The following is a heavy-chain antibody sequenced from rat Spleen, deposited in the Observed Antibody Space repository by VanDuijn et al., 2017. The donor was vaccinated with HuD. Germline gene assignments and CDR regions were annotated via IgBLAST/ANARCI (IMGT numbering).Heavy chain of an antibody. Sequence: QVQLKESGPGLVQPSQTLSLTCTVSGFSLTSNSVHWVRQPPGKGLEWMGGIWGNGNTDYSSTLKSRLTISRDTSKSQVFLKMNSLQTEDTAIYFCTRNYYSGEGVMDAWGQGASVTVSS. CDR2: IWGNGNT. V-gene: IGHV2-1*01. D-gene: IGHD1-1*01. CDR3: TRNYYSGEGVMDA. CDR1: GFSLTSNS. J-gene: IGHJ4*01.